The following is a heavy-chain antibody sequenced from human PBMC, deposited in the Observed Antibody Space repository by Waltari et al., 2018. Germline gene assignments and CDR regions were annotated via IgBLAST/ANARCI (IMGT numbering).Heavy chain of an antibody. CDR1: GGHFISHS. V-gene: IGHV1-69*02. Sequence: QVPLVQSGAEVKNLGSLGKVPFQASGGHFISHSISWVGQAPRPGLEWMGRIIPILGIANDAQKFQGRVTITADKSTSTAYMELSSLRSEDTAVYYCARGGDTAMVYDAFDIWGQGTMVTVSS. D-gene: IGHD5-18*01. CDR2: IIPILGIA. J-gene: IGHJ3*02. CDR3: ARGGDTAMVYDAFDI.